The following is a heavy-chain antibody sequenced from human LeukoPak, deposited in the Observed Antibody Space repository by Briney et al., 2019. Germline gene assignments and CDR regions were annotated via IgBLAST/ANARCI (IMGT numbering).Heavy chain of an antibody. CDR1: GGSISSSSYY. CDR2: IYYSGST. CDR3: ARVSARRIVDY. D-gene: IGHD6-6*01. V-gene: IGHV4-39*01. Sequence: SETLSLTCTVSGGSISSSSYYWGWIRQPPGKGLEWIGSIYYSGSTYYNPSLKSRVTISVDTSKNQFSLKLSSVTAADTAVYYCARVSARRIVDYWGQGTLVTVSS. J-gene: IGHJ4*02.